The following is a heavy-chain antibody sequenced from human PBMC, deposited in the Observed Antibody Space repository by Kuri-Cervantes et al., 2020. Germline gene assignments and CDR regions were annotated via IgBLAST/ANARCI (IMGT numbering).Heavy chain of an antibody. V-gene: IGHV3-74*01. Sequence: GGSLRLSCAASAFIISDYWMHWVRQTPGKGLVWVSRINSGGGGTDYADSVKGRFTISRDNSKNTLYLQMNSLRSDDTALYYCAKDKGNTYLPDYWGQGTLVTVSS. J-gene: IGHJ4*02. CDR3: AKDKGNTYLPDY. CDR1: AFIISDYW. D-gene: IGHD2/OR15-2a*01. CDR2: INSGGGGT.